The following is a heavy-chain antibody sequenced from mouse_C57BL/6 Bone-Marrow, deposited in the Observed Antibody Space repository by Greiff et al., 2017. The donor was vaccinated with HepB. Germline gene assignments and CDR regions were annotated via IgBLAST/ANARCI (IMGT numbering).Heavy chain of an antibody. J-gene: IGHJ1*03. CDR3: ARVSYYYGSRSSYWYFDV. Sequence: VQLQQPGAELVKPGASVKLSCKASGYTFTSYWMHWVKQRPGQGLEWIGMIHPNSGSTNYNEKFKSKATLTVDKSSSTAYMQLSSLTSEDSAVYYCARVSYYYGSRSSYWYFDVWGTGTTVTVSS. D-gene: IGHD1-1*01. V-gene: IGHV1-64*01. CDR2: IHPNSGST. CDR1: GYTFTSYW.